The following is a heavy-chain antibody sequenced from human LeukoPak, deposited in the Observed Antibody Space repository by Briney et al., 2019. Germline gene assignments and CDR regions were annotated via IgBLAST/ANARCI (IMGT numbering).Heavy chain of an antibody. CDR3: ASWHNQWLAHDY. CDR2: ISSSSSYI. D-gene: IGHD6-19*01. J-gene: IGHJ4*02. V-gene: IGHV3-21*01. Sequence: PGGSLRLSCAASGFTFSSYSMNWVRQAPGKGLEWVSSISSSSSYIYYADSVKGRFTISRDNAKNSLYLQMNSLRAEDTAVYYCASWHNQWLAHDYWGQGTLVTVSS. CDR1: GFTFSSYS.